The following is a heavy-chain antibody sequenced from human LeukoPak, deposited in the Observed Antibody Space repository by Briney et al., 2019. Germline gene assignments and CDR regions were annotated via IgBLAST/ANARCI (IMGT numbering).Heavy chain of an antibody. CDR2: IIPIFGTA. CDR1: GGTFSSYA. D-gene: IGHD4-17*01. J-gene: IGHJ1*01. V-gene: IGHV1-69*13. Sequence: ASVKVSCKASGGTFSSYAISWVRQAPGQGLEWMGGIIPIFGTANYAQKFQGRVTITADESTSTAYMELSSLRSEDTAVYYCARAEIEYGDYVSEYFQHWGQGTLVTVSS. CDR3: ARAEIEYGDYVSEYFQH.